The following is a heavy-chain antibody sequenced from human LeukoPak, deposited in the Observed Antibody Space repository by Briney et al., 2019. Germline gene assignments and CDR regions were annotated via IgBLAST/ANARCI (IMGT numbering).Heavy chain of an antibody. CDR3: ARVLRLGEFVDY. V-gene: IGHV4-59*01. CDR2: IYYSGST. CDR1: GGSISSYY. D-gene: IGHD3-16*01. J-gene: IGHJ4*02. Sequence: PSETLSLTCTVSGGSISSYYWSWIRQPPGKGLEWIGYIYYSGSTNYNPSLKSRVTISVDTSKNQFSLKPSSVTAADTAVYYCARVLRLGEFVDYWGQGTLVTVSS.